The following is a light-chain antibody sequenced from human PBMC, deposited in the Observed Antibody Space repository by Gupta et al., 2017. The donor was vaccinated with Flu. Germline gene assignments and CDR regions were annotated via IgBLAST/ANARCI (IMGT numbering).Light chain of an antibody. Sequence: EIVWTLSPGTLSLSPGERATLSCRASQSVGSSNLAWYQQKPGQAPRFLIYGASSRGTGIPDRCSGSGSATAFTLTISRLEPEDFAVYYCQQYGSSPRFTFGPGTKVDIK. CDR2: GAS. V-gene: IGKV3-20*01. CDR3: QQYGSSPRFT. J-gene: IGKJ3*01. CDR1: QSVGSSN.